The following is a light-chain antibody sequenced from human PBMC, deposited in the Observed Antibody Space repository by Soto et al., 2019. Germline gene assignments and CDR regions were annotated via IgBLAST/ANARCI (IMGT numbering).Light chain of an antibody. J-gene: IGKJ2*01. CDR3: LQHNTYPYT. CDR2: ETS. Sequence: DVQMTQSPSAMSASVGDRVTIACRASQDISRFVDWFQHKPGRAPERLIYETSNLQPGVPSRFSGSGSGTEFTLAISGLQPEDFATYYCLQHNTYPYTFGHGTKLEIK. V-gene: IGKV1-17*03. CDR1: QDISRF.